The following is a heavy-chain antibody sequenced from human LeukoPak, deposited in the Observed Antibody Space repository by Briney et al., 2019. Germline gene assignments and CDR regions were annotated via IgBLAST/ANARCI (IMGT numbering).Heavy chain of an antibody. J-gene: IGHJ4*02. D-gene: IGHD2-15*01. CDR1: GFTFSSYE. CDR3: AREKRYCSGGSCKSFDY. Sequence: GGSLRLSCAAYGFTFSSYEMNWVRQVPGKGLEWVSYISSSGSTIYYADSVKGRFTISRDNAKNSLYLQMNSLRAEDTAVYYCAREKRYCSGGSCKSFDYWGQGTLVTVSS. V-gene: IGHV3-48*03. CDR2: ISSSGSTI.